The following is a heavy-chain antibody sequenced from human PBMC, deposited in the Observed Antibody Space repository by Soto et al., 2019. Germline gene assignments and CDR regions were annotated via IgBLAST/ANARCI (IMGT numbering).Heavy chain of an antibody. V-gene: IGHV3-23*01. D-gene: IGHD1-7*01. CDR2: ISGSGGST. CDR1: GFTFSSYA. Sequence: GGSLRLSCAASGFTFSSYAMSWVRQAPGKGLEWVSAISGSGGSTYYADSVKGRFTISRDNSKNTLYLQMNSLRAEDTAVYYCAKDLCDPRYNWNYHEKNYGMDVWGQGTTVTVSS. J-gene: IGHJ6*02. CDR3: AKDLCDPRYNWNYHEKNYGMDV.